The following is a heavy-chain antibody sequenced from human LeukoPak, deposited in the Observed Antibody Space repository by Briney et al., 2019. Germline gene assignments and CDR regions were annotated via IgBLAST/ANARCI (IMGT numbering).Heavy chain of an antibody. CDR3: TTDFYSYGAYYFDY. CDR1: GFTFSNAW. CDR2: IKSKTDGGTT. J-gene: IGHJ4*02. Sequence: PGGSLRLSCAASGFTFSNAWMTWVRQAPGQGLEWVGHIKSKTDGGTTDYAAPVKGRFTISRDDSKNTLYLQMNSLKTEDTAVYYCTTDFYSYGAYYFDYWGQGTLVTVSS. D-gene: IGHD5-18*01. V-gene: IGHV3-15*01.